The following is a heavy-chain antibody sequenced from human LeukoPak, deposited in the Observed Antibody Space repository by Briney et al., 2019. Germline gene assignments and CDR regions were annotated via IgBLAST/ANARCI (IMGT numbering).Heavy chain of an antibody. D-gene: IGHD6-6*01. CDR1: GGTFSSYA. CDR3: ARGSSSSHFDY. Sequence: ASVKVSCKASGGTFSSYAISWVRQAPGQGLEWMGRIIPILGIANYAQKFQGRVTITADKSTSTAYMELSSLRSEDTAVYYCARGSSSSHFDYWGQGTLVTVSS. CDR2: IIPILGIA. J-gene: IGHJ4*02. V-gene: IGHV1-69*04.